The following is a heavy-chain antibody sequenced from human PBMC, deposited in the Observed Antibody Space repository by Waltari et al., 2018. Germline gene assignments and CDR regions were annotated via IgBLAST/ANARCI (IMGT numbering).Heavy chain of an antibody. CDR3: ARHLRYSGSYYHAFDI. CDR2: INHSGST. CDR1: GGSFSGYY. J-gene: IGHJ3*02. Sequence: QVQLQQWGAGLLKPSETLSLTCAVYGGSFSGYYWSWIRQPPGKGLEWIGEINHSGSTNYTPSLKSRVTISVDTSKNQFSLKLSSVTAADTAEYYCARHLRYSGSYYHAFDIWGQGTMVTVSS. V-gene: IGHV4-34*01. D-gene: IGHD1-26*01.